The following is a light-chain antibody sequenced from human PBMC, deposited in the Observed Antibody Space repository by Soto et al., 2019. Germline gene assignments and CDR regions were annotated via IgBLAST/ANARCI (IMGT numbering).Light chain of an antibody. J-gene: IGLJ2*01. Sequence: QSALTQPASVSGSPGQSITISCTGTSSDVGGYNYVSWYQQHPGKAPKLMIYDVSNRPSGVSNRFSGSKSGNTASLTISGLQADDEADYYCSSYRSSSSQVVFGGGTKVTVL. CDR2: DVS. V-gene: IGLV2-14*03. CDR3: SSYRSSSSQVV. CDR1: SSDVGGYNY.